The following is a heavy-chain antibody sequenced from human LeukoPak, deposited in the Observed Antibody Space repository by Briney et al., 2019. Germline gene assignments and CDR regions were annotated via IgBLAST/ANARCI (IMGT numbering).Heavy chain of an antibody. CDR3: ASPDY. V-gene: IGHV4-39*01. CDR1: GSSISSSSYY. CDR2: IYYSGST. Sequence: SETLSLTCPVPGSSISSSSYYWGWIRQPPGKGLEWIGSIYYSGSTYYNPSLKSRVTISVDTPKNQFSLKLSSVTAADTAVYYFASPDYWGQGTLVTVSS. J-gene: IGHJ4*02.